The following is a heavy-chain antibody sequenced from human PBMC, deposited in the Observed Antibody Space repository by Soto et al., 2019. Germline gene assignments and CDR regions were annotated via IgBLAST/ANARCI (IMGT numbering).Heavy chain of an antibody. CDR2: ISAYNGNT. V-gene: IGHV1-18*01. J-gene: IGHJ6*02. CDR3: ARGRITDHTPKDYYYGMDV. D-gene: IGHD2-15*01. Sequence: ASVKVSCKASGYTFTSYGISWVRQAPGQGLEWMGWISAYNGNTNYAQELQGRVTMTTDASTSTAYMELRSLRSDDTAVYYCARGRITDHTPKDYYYGMDVWGQGTTVTVSS. CDR1: GYTFTSYG.